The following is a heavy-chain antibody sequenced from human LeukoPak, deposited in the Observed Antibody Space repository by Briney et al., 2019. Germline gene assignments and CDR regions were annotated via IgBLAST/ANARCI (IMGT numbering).Heavy chain of an antibody. Sequence: GGSLRLSCAASGFTFSSYAMSWVRQAPGKGLEWVSAISGSGGSTYYADSVKGRFTISRDNAKNSLFLQMNSLRAEDTAVYYCAREDYDILNGYYSGGSNWFDPWGQGTLVTVSS. D-gene: IGHD3-9*01. V-gene: IGHV3-23*01. CDR3: AREDYDILNGYYSGGSNWFDP. CDR1: GFTFSSYA. J-gene: IGHJ5*02. CDR2: ISGSGGST.